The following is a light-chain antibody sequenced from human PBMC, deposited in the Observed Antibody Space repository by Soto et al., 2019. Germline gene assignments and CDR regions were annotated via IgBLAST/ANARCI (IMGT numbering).Light chain of an antibody. Sequence: QFVLTQPASVSGSPGQSITISCTGTSGDIGSYNRVSWYQQHPGKAPKLIIYEVTDRPSGVSNRFSGSKSGNTASLTIYGLQAEDEAEYYSSSYTNINTRACVFGTGTKVTVL. V-gene: IGLV2-14*01. J-gene: IGLJ1*01. CDR2: EVT. CDR1: SGDIGSYNR. CDR3: SSYTNINTRACV.